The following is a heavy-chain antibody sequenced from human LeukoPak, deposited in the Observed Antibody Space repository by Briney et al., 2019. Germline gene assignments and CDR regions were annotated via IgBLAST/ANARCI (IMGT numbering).Heavy chain of an antibody. Sequence: GGSLRFSCAASEFTFSSSAMSWVRQAPGKGLEWVSAISNNGGYTYYADSVQGRFTISRDNSKSTLCLQMNSLRAEDTAVYYCAKQLGYCSDGSCYFPYWGQGTLVTVSS. J-gene: IGHJ4*02. D-gene: IGHD2-15*01. CDR2: ISNNGGYT. CDR1: EFTFSSSA. CDR3: AKQLGYCSDGSCYFPY. V-gene: IGHV3-23*01.